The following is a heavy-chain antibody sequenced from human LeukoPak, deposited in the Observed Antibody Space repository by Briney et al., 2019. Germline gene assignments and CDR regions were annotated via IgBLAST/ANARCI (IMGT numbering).Heavy chain of an antibody. CDR3: ARVSGITMIVVVHYYGMDV. CDR1: GFTFSSYG. V-gene: IGHV3-48*04. CDR2: ISSSSSTI. Sequence: PGGSLRLSCAASGFTFSSYGMHWVRQAPGKGLEWVSYISSSSSTIYYADSVKGRFTISRDNAKNSLYLQMNSLRAEDTAVYYCARVSGITMIVVVHYYGMDVWGQGTTVTVSS. D-gene: IGHD3-22*01. J-gene: IGHJ6*02.